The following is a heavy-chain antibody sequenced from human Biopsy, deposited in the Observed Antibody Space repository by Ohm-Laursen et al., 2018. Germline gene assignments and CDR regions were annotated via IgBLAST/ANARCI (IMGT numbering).Heavy chain of an antibody. Sequence: SSVYVSCNASGGPSSNYAFSSVRHAPGEGLEWVGRIVPVLGHLNYAQRFQGRASITADKSTSYVFMELSRLASGATAVYYCAAGADGYYTEFDYWGPGTLVTVSS. CDR1: GGPSSNYA. D-gene: IGHD3-3*01. J-gene: IGHJ4*02. CDR2: IVPVLGHL. CDR3: AAGADGYYTEFDY. V-gene: IGHV1-69*04.